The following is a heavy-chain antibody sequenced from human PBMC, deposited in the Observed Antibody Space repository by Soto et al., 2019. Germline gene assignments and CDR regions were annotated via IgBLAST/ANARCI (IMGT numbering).Heavy chain of an antibody. V-gene: IGHV3-21*01. CDR2: ISSSSSYI. CDR1: GFTFSSYS. CDR3: ARDLRIWWFGELMDYYYGMDV. D-gene: IGHD3-10*01. J-gene: IGHJ6*02. Sequence: GGSLRLSCAASGFTFSSYSMNWVRQAPGKGLEWVSSISSSSSYIYYADSVKGRFTISRDNAKNSLYLQMNSLRAEDTAVYYCARDLRIWWFGELMDYYYGMDVWGQGTTVTVSS.